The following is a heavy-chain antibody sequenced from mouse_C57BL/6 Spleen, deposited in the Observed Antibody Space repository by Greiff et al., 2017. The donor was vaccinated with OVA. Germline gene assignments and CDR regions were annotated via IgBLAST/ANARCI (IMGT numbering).Heavy chain of an antibody. D-gene: IGHD2-2*01. V-gene: IGHV1-82*01. Sequence: VQGVESGPELVKPGASVKISCKASGYAFSSSWMNWVKQRPGQGLEWIGRIYPGDGDTNYNGKFKGKATLTADKSSSTAYMQLSSLTSEDSAVYFCADGYDKAYWGQGTLVTVSA. CDR3: ADGYDKAY. CDR2: IYPGDGDT. CDR1: GYAFSSSW. J-gene: IGHJ3*01.